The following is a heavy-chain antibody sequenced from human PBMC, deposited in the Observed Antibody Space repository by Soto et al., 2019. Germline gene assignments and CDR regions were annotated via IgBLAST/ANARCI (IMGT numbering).Heavy chain of an antibody. CDR1: GFSVSEKH. Sequence: EEQLVESGGGLLQLGGSLRLSCAASGFSVSEKHMSWVRQAPGEGLEWVSTIYSTYGRSRPGYADAVEGRFTISRHNSKNTLSLQMNTPRAEDTVVYYFERAARGAFDVLGQGAMVIVSS. D-gene: IGHD3-10*01. CDR3: ERAARGAFDV. V-gene: IGHV3-66*01. J-gene: IGHJ3*01. CDR2: IYSTYGRSRP.